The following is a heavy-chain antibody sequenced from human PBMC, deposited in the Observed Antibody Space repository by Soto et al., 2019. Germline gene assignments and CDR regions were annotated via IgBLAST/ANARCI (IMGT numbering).Heavy chain of an antibody. CDR1: VLTVSSNY. CDR2: LSSGGTT. V-gene: IGHV3-53*01. Sequence: PGGSLSLACVASVLTVSSNYMSWVPPAPGTGLDWVSLLSSGGTTLYAGSVQGRFIISRDASKKTLFLQMNSLRADESAVYYCARALHYFDSSGYLFDCWGQGIMVTVSS. CDR3: ARALHYFDSSGYLFDC. J-gene: IGHJ4*02. D-gene: IGHD3-22*01.